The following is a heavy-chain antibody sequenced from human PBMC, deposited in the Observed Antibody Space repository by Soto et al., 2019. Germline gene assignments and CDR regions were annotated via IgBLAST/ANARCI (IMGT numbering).Heavy chain of an antibody. J-gene: IGHJ4*02. CDR1: GGTFSTYA. D-gene: IGHD5-18*01. CDR2: IIPMFGTA. Sequence: QVQLVQSGAEVKKPESSVKVSCKAPGGTFSTYAISRVRQAPGQGLEWMGGIIPMFGTANYAQRFQDRVTFTADESTNTVYMELSSLRSEDTAVYFCASGIQLWLRRINNGYSGWGQGTLVTVSS. V-gene: IGHV1-69*12. CDR3: ASGIQLWLRRINNGYSG.